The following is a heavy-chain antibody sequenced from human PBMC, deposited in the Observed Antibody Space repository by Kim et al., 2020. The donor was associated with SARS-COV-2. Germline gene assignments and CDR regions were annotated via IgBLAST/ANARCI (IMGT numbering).Heavy chain of an antibody. V-gene: IGHV3-23*01. J-gene: IGHJ6*02. CDR1: GFTFSSYA. D-gene: IGHD4-17*01. CDR2: ISGSGGST. Sequence: GGSLRLSCAASGFTFSSYAMSWVRQAPGKGLEWVSAISGSGGSTYYADSVKGRFTISRDNSKNTLYLQMNSLRAEDTAVYYCAKGYYGGNQGPYYYYGMDVWGQGTTVTVSS. CDR3: AKGYYGGNQGPYYYYGMDV.